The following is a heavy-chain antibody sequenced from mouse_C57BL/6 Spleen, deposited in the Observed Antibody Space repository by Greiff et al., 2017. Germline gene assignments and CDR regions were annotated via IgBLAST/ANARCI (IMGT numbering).Heavy chain of an antibody. J-gene: IGHJ2*01. CDR2: IDPSDSYT. Sequence: QVQLQQPGAELVRPGTSVKLSCKASGYTFTSYWMHWVKQRPGQGLEWIGVIDPSDSYTNYNQKFKGKATLTVDTSSSTAYMQLSSLTSEDSAVYYCARAYYGSSFFFGYWGQGTTLTVSS. V-gene: IGHV1-59*01. CDR1: GYTFTSYW. CDR3: ARAYYGSSFFFGY. D-gene: IGHD1-1*01.